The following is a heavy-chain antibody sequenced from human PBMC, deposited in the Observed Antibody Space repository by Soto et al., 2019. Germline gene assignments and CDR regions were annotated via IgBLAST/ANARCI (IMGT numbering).Heavy chain of an antibody. CDR3: ARSEATVLHY. CDR1: GGSMSSSNW. CDR2: AHHSGRT. D-gene: IGHD4-17*01. J-gene: IGHJ4*02. Sequence: QVQLQESGPGLVKPSGTLSLTCTVSGGSMSSSNWWNWVRQSPGKGLEWIGEAHHSGRTNYNPSLKSRVTISVDKSKNHFSPKLTSVTAADTAVYYCARSEATVLHYWGQGTLVTVSS. V-gene: IGHV4-4*02.